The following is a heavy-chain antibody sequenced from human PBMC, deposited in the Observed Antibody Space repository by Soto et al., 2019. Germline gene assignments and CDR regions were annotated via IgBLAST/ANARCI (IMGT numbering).Heavy chain of an antibody. CDR2: ISSSSSYI. CDR3: ASRGYSYGIYYYYGMDV. Sequence: PGGSLRLSCAASGFTFSSYSMNWVRQAPGKGLEWVSSISSSSSYIYYADSVKGRFTISRDNAKNSLYLQMNSLRDEDTAVYYCASRGYSYGIYYYYGMDVWGQGTTVTVSS. CDR1: GFTFSSYS. D-gene: IGHD5-18*01. V-gene: IGHV3-21*01. J-gene: IGHJ6*02.